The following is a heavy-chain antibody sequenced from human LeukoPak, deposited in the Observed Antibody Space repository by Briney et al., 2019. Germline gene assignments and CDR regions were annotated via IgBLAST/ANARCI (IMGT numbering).Heavy chain of an antibody. V-gene: IGHV4-59*08. CDR1: GGSISSYY. Sequence: SETLSLTCTVSGGSISSYYWSWIRQPPGKGLEWIGYIYYSGSTNYNPSLKSRVTISVDTSKNQFSLKLSSVTAADTAVYYCARLYSTVISGVFRVRCDAIDIWGQGTMVTVSS. CDR3: ARLYSTVISGVFRVRCDAIDI. CDR2: IYYSGST. J-gene: IGHJ3*02. D-gene: IGHD4-23*01.